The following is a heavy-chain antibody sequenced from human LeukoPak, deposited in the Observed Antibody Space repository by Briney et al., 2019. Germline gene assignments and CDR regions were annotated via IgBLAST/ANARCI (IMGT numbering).Heavy chain of an antibody. CDR1: GGSISSYY. J-gene: IGHJ6*03. Sequence: KPSETLSLTCTVSGGSISSYYWSWIRQPAGKGLEWIGRIYTSGSTNYNPSLKSRVTMSVDTSKNQFSLKLSSVTAADTAVYYCARVRTAMVPNRKNYYYYMDVWGKGTTVTVSS. D-gene: IGHD5-18*01. V-gene: IGHV4-4*07. CDR2: IYTSGST. CDR3: ARVRTAMVPNRKNYYYYMDV.